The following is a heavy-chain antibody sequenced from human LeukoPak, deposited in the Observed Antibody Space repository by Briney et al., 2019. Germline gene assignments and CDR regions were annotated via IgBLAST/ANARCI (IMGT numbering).Heavy chain of an antibody. Sequence: PSETLSLTCTVHGVSFSGNYWSWIRQSPEKGLEWIGEIYHSRYTTYNPSLKSRVTISAATSENQLSLRLTSVTAADTALYYCARIRCSPTDNTCYNCWGQATLVTVSS. J-gene: IGHJ4*02. V-gene: IGHV4-34*01. CDR2: IYHSRYT. CDR3: ARIRCSPTDNTCYNC. D-gene: IGHD2/OR15-2a*01. CDR1: GVSFSGNY.